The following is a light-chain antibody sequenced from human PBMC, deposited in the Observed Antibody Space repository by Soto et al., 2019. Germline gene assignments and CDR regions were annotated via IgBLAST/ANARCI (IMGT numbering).Light chain of an antibody. CDR3: QQRSNWIT. V-gene: IGKV3-11*01. Sequence: EVVLTQSPATLSLSPGERATLSCRASQSVGTYLAWYQQKPGQTPRLLIYDASNRGTGISARFSGSGSGTDFTLTINSLEPEDFAVYYCQQRSNWITFGQGTRLEIK. CDR2: DAS. J-gene: IGKJ5*01. CDR1: QSVGTY.